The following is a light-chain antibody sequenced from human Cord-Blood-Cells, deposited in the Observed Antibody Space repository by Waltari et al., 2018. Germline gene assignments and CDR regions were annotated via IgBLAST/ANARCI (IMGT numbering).Light chain of an antibody. CDR2: INS. Sequence: QSVLTQPPSVSGAPGQRVTIPCTGSSSKLGAGYAVHWYQNLPGTAPKLLIYINSIRPPGSPDRFPVSKSGTSASLSITVLQAEDEADYYCQSYDSSLSCYLVFGGGTKLTVL. J-gene: IGLJ3*02. V-gene: IGLV1-40*01. CDR1: SSKLGAGYA. CDR3: QSYDSSLSCYLV.